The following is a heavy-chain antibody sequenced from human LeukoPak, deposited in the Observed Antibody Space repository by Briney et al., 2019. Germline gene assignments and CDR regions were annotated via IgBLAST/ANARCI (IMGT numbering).Heavy chain of an antibody. CDR2: ISSGSTNI. V-gene: IGHV3-21*06. J-gene: IGHJ4*02. CDR1: GFSFSSSS. D-gene: IGHD3-10*01. CDR3: ARARVPGELNY. Sequence: GGSLRLSCAASGFSFSSSSMHWVRQAPGKGLEWVSSISSGSTNIYYADSVRGRFTISRDNAKNSLYLQMNSLRAEDTAVYYCARARVPGELNYWGQGTLVTVSS.